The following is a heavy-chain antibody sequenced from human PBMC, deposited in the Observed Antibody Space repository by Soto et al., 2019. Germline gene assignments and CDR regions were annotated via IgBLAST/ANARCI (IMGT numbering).Heavy chain of an antibody. Sequence: PSETLSLACTVSGASISGFYWSWIRKSAGKGLEWIGRIYATGTTDYNPSLKSRVMMSVDTSKKQFSLKLRSVTAADTAVYYCVRDGTKTLRDWFDPWGQGISVTVSS. CDR1: GASISGFY. D-gene: IGHD1-1*01. CDR2: IYATGTT. CDR3: VRDGTKTLRDWFDP. J-gene: IGHJ5*02. V-gene: IGHV4-4*07.